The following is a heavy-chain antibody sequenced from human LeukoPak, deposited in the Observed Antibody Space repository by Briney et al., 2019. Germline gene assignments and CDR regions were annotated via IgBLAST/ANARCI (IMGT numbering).Heavy chain of an antibody. CDR1: GGSISNYY. CDR3: ARRSGYSGYDPFDY. V-gene: IGHV4-4*09. D-gene: IGHD5-12*01. CDR2: IYISGST. J-gene: IGHJ4*02. Sequence: SETLSLTCTVWGGSISNYYWSWIRQSPGKGLECSGFIYISGSTNYNPSLKGRVTISGDTSKNQISLKLSSVAAADTAVYYCARRSGYSGYDPFDYWGQGTLVTGSS.